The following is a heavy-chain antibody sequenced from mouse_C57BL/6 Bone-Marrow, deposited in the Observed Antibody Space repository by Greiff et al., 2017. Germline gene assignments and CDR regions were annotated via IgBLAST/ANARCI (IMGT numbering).Heavy chain of an antibody. CDR3: ARGGYDEGY. Sequence: VKLMESGPELVKPGASVKISCKASGYAFSSSWLNWVKQRPGKGLEWIGRIYPGDGDTHYTGKFKGKVTLTADNSSSTAYLRLSSLTSEDSAVYFGARGGYDEGYWGQGTTLTVSS. CDR1: GYAFSSSW. V-gene: IGHV1-82*01. CDR2: IYPGDGDT. D-gene: IGHD2-2*01. J-gene: IGHJ2*01.